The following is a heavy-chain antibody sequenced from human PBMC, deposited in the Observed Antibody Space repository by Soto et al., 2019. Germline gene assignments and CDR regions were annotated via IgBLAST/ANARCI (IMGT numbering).Heavy chain of an antibody. J-gene: IGHJ4*02. D-gene: IGHD2-2*01. Sequence: QLQLQESGSGLVKPSQTLSLTCAVSGGSIGSGGYSWSWIRQPPGKGLEWIGYMYHSGSTYYNPSHKSRVTISIDRSKNQFSLKLSSVTAADTAVYYCARVPDYWGQGILVTVSS. V-gene: IGHV4-30-2*01. CDR1: GGSIGSGGYS. CDR2: MYHSGST. CDR3: ARVPDY.